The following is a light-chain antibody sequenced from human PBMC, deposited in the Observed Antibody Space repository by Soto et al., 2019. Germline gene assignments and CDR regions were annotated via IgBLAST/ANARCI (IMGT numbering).Light chain of an antibody. CDR3: LQHNTYPRT. CDR2: VTS. CDR1: QGIGND. V-gene: IGKV1-17*01. Sequence: DIQMTQSPSSLSASVGDRVTITCRASQGIGNDSGWYQQKPGKAPKRLIYVTSSLESGVPSRFSGSGSGTEFTLTISSLQPEDFATYYCLQHNTYPRTFGQGTKVEIK. J-gene: IGKJ1*01.